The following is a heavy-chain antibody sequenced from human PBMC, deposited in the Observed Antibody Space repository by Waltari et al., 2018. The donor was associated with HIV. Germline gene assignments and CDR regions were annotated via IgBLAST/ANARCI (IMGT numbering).Heavy chain of an antibody. CDR2: IYGGGSN. CDR3: ARNTYGSGSDLDYYGMDV. V-gene: IGHV3-53*02. CDR1: GFTVSSNY. D-gene: IGHD3-10*01. Sequence: EVQLVETGGGLIQPGGSLRLPCAASGFTVSSNYMSWVRQAPGKGLGWFSVIYGGGSNYYADSVKGRFTISRDNSKNTLYLQMNSLRAEDTAVYYCARNTYGSGSDLDYYGMDVWGQGTTVTVSS. J-gene: IGHJ6*02.